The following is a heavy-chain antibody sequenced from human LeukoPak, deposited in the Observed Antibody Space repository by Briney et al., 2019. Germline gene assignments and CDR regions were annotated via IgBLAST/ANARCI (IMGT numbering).Heavy chain of an antibody. J-gene: IGHJ4*02. CDR2: INLSGGTT. CDR1: GYTFTSYY. CDR3: ARDRSAKSGSFDY. D-gene: IGHD3-3*01. V-gene: IGHV1-46*01. Sequence: ASVKVSCKTSGYTFTSYYMHWVRQAPGQGLEWMGIINLSGGTTVYAQKSKGRVTMTRDTSTSTVHMELGSPRSEDTAIYYCARDRSAKSGSFDYWGQGTLVTVSS.